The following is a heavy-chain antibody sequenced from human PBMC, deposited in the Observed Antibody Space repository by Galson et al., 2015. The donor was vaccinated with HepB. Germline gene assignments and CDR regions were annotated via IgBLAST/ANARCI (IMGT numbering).Heavy chain of an antibody. V-gene: IGHV3-74*01. J-gene: IGHJ4*02. CDR3: ASGRVYYDSTGYKIFDY. Sequence: SLRLSCAASGFIFSNYWMHWVRQAPGKGLMWVSGVKSDGSSTTYADSVKGRFTISRDNAKNTLYLQMNSLRAEDTAVYYCASGRVYYDSTGYKIFDYWGQGILSPSPQ. D-gene: IGHD3-22*01. CDR2: VKSDGSST. CDR1: GFIFSNYW.